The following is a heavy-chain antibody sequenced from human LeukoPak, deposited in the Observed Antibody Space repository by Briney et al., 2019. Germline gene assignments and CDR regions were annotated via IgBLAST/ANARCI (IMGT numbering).Heavy chain of an antibody. CDR3: ARLSAAAVDY. V-gene: IGHV4-59*01. D-gene: IGHD6-13*01. CDR1: GGSISSYY. CDR2: IYYSGST. J-gene: IGHJ4*02. Sequence: PSETLSLTCTVSGGSISSYYWSWIRQPPGKGLEWIGYIYYSGSTNYNPSLKSRVTISVDTSKNQFSPKLSSVTAADTAVYYCARLSAAAVDYWGQETLVNVSS.